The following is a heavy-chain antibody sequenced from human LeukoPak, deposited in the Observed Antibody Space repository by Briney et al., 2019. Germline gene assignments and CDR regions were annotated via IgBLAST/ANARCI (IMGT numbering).Heavy chain of an antibody. D-gene: IGHD4-17*01. CDR3: ARDRATVTDY. V-gene: IGHV3-48*01. J-gene: IGHJ4*02. CDR2: ITGHSSTI. Sequence: GGSLRLSCAASGFTFSSYSMNWVRQAPGKGLEWVSYITGHSSTIYYADSVKGRFTISRDNSKNTLYLQMNSLRAEDTAVYYCARDRATVTDYWGQGTLVTVSS. CDR1: GFTFSSYS.